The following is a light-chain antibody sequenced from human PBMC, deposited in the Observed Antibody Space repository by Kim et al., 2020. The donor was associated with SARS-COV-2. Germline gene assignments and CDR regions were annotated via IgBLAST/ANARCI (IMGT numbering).Light chain of an antibody. Sequence: DIQMTQSPSSLSASVGDRVTITCQASQDISNYLNWYQQKPGKAPKLLIYDASNLETGVPSRFSGSGSGTDFTFTISSLQPEDIATYYCQQYDNHDLTFGGGTKVEI. J-gene: IGKJ4*01. CDR3: QQYDNHDLT. CDR2: DAS. V-gene: IGKV1-33*01. CDR1: QDISNY.